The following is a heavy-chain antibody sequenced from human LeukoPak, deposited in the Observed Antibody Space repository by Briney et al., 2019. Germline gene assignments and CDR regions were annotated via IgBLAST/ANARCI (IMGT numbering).Heavy chain of an antibody. CDR2: IGSSSSYI. V-gene: IGHV3-21*01. D-gene: IGHD3-3*01. Sequence: PGGSLRLSCAASGFTFSSYSMNWVRQAPGKGLKWVSSIGSSSSYIYYADSVKGRFTISRDNAKNSLYLQMNSLRAEDTAVYYCARDLTVFGVVIFFDDWGQGTLVTVFS. CDR3: ARDLTVFGVVIFFDD. CDR1: GFTFSSYS. J-gene: IGHJ4*02.